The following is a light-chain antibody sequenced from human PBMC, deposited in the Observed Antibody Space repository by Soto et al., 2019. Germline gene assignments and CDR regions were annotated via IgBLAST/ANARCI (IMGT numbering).Light chain of an antibody. Sequence: QSVLTQPPSASGTPGQRVTISCSGSRSNIGNNAVTWYQQFPGTAPKLLIYNNNQRPSGVPDRFAGSKSGTSASLAISGVQSEDEAGYYCATWDDSLNARGVFGGGTKVTVL. CDR3: ATWDDSLNARGV. CDR1: RSNIGNNA. J-gene: IGLJ3*02. CDR2: NNN. V-gene: IGLV1-44*01.